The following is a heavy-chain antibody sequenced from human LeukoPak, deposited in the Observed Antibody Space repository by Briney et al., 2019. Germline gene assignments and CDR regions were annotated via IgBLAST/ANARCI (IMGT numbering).Heavy chain of an antibody. Sequence: EASVKVSCKASGGTFSSYAISWVRQAPGQGLEWMGGIIPIFGTANYAQKFQGRVTITTDESTSTAYMELSSLRSEDTAVYYCAKGRDGYNPLDYWGQGTLVTVSS. V-gene: IGHV1-69*05. J-gene: IGHJ4*02. CDR3: AKGRDGYNPLDY. CDR1: GGTFSSYA. CDR2: IIPIFGTA. D-gene: IGHD5-24*01.